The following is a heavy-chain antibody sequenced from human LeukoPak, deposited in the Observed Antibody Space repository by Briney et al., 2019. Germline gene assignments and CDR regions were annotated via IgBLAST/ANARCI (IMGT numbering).Heavy chain of an antibody. Sequence: GGSLRLSCAASGFTFSSYAMSWVRQAPGKGLEWVSAISGGGGSTYYADSVKGRFTISRDNSKNTLYLQMNSLRAEDTAVYYCAKDPPYDSSGYYYRLLDYWGQGTLVTVSS. V-gene: IGHV3-23*01. CDR2: ISGGGGST. CDR1: GFTFSSYA. J-gene: IGHJ4*02. CDR3: AKDPPYDSSGYYYRLLDY. D-gene: IGHD3-22*01.